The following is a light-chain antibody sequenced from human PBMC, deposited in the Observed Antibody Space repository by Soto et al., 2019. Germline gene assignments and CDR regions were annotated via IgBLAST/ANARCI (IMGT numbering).Light chain of an antibody. CDR2: GAS. V-gene: IGKV3-20*01. CDR1: QTVSITY. Sequence: EIVLTQSPGTLSLSPGESATLSCRASQTVSITYLTWYQQKPGRALRLLIDGASTRATGIPDRFSGSGSGTDFTLTISRLEPEDVAVYYCQQYEAVVTFGQGTKVDIK. J-gene: IGKJ1*01. CDR3: QQYEAVVT.